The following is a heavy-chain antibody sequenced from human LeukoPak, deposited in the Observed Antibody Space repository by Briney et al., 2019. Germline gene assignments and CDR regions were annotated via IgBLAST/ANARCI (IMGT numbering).Heavy chain of an antibody. CDR3: ARVVDYYYYMDV. Sequence: PGGSLRLSCAASGFTFSSYSMNWVRQAPGKGLEWVSSISSSSSYIYYADSVKGRFTISRDNAKNSLYLQMNSLRAEDTAVYYCARVVDYYYYMDVWGKGTTATVSS. J-gene: IGHJ6*03. CDR2: ISSSSSYI. V-gene: IGHV3-21*01. CDR1: GFTFSSYS.